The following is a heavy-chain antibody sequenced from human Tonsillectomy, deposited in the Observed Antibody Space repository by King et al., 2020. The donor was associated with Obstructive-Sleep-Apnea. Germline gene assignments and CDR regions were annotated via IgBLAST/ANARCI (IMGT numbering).Heavy chain of an antibody. CDR2: ISGSVGST. CDR1: GFTFSSYA. D-gene: IGHD4-11*01. CDR3: AKECCGKYDYCRGLTYLDSFDI. Sequence: VQLVESGGGLVQPGGSLRLSCAASGFTFSSYAMSWVRQAPGKGLEWVSAISGSVGSTYYADSVKGRFTISRDNSKNTLHLQMNSLRAEDTAANYCAKECCGKYDYCRGLTYLDSFDIWGQGTMVTVSS. J-gene: IGHJ3*02. V-gene: IGHV3-23*04.